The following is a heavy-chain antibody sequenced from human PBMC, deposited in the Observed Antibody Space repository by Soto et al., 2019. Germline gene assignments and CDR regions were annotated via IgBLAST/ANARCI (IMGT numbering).Heavy chain of an antibody. CDR1: GGSFSDYY. Sequence: QVQLRQWGAGLLKPSETLSLTCAVFGGSFSDYYWTWIRQPPGKGLEWIGEINHSGTTSYNPSLTSRLTISVDTSNNPFSLKLSSVTAADTAVYYCARKPIYHFFAGYYSVDYWGQGTLVTVSS. CDR3: ARKPIYHFFAGYYSVDY. J-gene: IGHJ4*02. CDR2: INHSGTT. D-gene: IGHD3-9*01. V-gene: IGHV4-34*01.